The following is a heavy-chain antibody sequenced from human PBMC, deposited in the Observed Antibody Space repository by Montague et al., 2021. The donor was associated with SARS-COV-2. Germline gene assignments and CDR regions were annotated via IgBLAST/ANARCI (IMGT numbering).Heavy chain of an antibody. D-gene: IGHD3-10*01. CDR3: SRQFGITWYALDV. Sequence: CAISGDSVVEIRRSSEEHTQAPPTRTKLVCSTLFRSTWYNDYAVSVTGRITINPDTSKNQFSLQLNSVTPEDTAVYYFSRQFGITWYALDVWGQGTTVTVSS. CDR1: GDSVVEIRRS. CDR2: TLFRSTWYN. J-gene: IGHJ6*02. V-gene: IGHV6-1*01.